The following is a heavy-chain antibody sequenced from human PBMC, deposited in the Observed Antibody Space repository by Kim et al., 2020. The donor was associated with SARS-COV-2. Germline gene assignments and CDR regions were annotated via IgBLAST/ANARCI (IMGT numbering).Heavy chain of an antibody. Sequence: YYADSVKGQFTISRDNSKNTLYLQMNSLRAEDTAVYYCATDVDTAMGAGYWGQGTLVTVSS. CDR3: ATDVDTAMGAGY. V-gene: IGHV3-23*01. D-gene: IGHD5-18*01. J-gene: IGHJ4*02.